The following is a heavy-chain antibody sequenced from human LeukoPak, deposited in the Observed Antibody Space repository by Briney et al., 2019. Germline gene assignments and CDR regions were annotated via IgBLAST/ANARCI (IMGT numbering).Heavy chain of an antibody. J-gene: IGHJ2*01. CDR1: GYTFTGYY. CDR3: ARERRSVVPAATRYFDL. V-gene: IGHV1-2*02. CDR2: INPNSGGT. Sequence: ASVKVSCKASGYTFTGYYMHWVRQAPGQGLEGMGWINPNSGGTNYAQKFQGRLTMTRDTSISTAYMELSRLRSDDTAVYYCARERRSVVPAATRYFDLWGRGTLVTVSS. D-gene: IGHD2-2*01.